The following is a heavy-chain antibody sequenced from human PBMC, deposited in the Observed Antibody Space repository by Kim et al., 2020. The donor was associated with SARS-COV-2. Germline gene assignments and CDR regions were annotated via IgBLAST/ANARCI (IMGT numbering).Heavy chain of an antibody. CDR3: AKSSLPASAGI. CDR1: GFTFSSSA. Sequence: GGSLRLSCAASGFTFSSSAMNWVRQAPGKGLEWVSTISGSGGSTYYADSVKGRFTMSRDNSKNTLYLQMNSLRAEDTAVYYCAKSSLPASAGIWGQGTLVTVSS. V-gene: IGHV3-23*01. J-gene: IGHJ4*02. D-gene: IGHD1-20*01. CDR2: ISGSGGST.